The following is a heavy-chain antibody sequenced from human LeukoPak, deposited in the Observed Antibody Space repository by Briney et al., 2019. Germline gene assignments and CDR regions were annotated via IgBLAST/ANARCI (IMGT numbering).Heavy chain of an antibody. V-gene: IGHV4-4*08. CDR3: ARDRYDSSGYYPVDY. CDR1: DDSISTYY. CDR2: VFSTGNI. J-gene: IGHJ4*02. Sequence: SETLSLTCTVSDDSISTYYWSWIRQSPGKGLEWIGYVFSTGNINYNPSLKSRVAMSLETSKKQVSLKLNSVTAADTAVYYCARDRYDSSGYYPVDYWGQGTLVTVSS. D-gene: IGHD3-22*01.